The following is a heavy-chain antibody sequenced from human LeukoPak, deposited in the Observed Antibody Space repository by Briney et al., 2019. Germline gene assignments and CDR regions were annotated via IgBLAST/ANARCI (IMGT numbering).Heavy chain of an antibody. CDR2: IKQDGSEK. Sequence: PGGSLRLSCAASGFTFSRYWMSWVRQAPGKGLEWVANIKQDGSEKYYVDSVKGRFTISRDNSKNTLYLQMNSLRAEDTAVYYCAKEGYCSGGSCYDYWGQGTLVTVSS. D-gene: IGHD2-15*01. CDR1: GFTFSRYW. CDR3: AKEGYCSGGSCYDY. V-gene: IGHV3-7*01. J-gene: IGHJ4*02.